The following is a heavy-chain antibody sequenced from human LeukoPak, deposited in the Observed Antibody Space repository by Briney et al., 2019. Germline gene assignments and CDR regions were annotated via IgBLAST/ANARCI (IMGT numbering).Heavy chain of an antibody. V-gene: IGHV4-31*03. CDR1: GVSINSGGYY. Sequence: PSETLSLTCTVSGVSINSGGYYWSWIRQHPGKGLEWLGYIYYRGNTHYNSSLKSRVTISVDTSKNQFSLKLNSVTAADSAVYYCAREDRDYFAMDVWGQGTTVTVSS. CDR2: IYYRGNT. D-gene: IGHD3-16*02. CDR3: AREDRDYFAMDV. J-gene: IGHJ6*02.